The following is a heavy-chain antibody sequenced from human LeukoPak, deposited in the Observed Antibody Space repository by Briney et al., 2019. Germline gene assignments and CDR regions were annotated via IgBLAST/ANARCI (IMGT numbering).Heavy chain of an antibody. CDR3: ARDNPGGSSRRGFDP. J-gene: IGHJ5*02. V-gene: IGHV1-2*02. CDR1: GYTFTGYY. CDR2: INPNSGGT. Sequence: ASVTVSFKASGYTFTGYYMHWVRQASGQGLEWMGWINPNSGGTNYAQKFQGRVTMTRDTSISTAYMELSRLRSDDTAVYSCARDNPGGSSRRGFDPWGQGTLVTVSS. D-gene: IGHD6-13*01.